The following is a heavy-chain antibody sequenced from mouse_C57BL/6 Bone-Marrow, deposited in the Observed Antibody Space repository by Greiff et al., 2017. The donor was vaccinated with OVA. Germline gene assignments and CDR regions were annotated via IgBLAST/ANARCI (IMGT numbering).Heavy chain of an antibody. CDR3: ANPPYAMDY. V-gene: IGHV5-4*03. CDR2: ISDGGSYT. J-gene: IGHJ4*01. CDR1: GFTFSSYA. Sequence: EVKVEESGGGLVKPGGSLKLSCAASGFTFSSYAMSWVRQTPEKRLEWVATISDGGSYTYYPDNVKGRFTISRDNAKNNLYLQMSHLKSEDTAMYYCANPPYAMDYWGQGTSVTVSS.